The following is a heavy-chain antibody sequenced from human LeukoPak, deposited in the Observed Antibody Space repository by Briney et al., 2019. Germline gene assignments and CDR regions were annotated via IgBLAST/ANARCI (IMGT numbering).Heavy chain of an antibody. Sequence: PGRSLRLSCAASGFTFSSYGMHWVRQAPGKGLEWVAFIRYDGSNKNYADSVKGRFTLSRDNSKNTLYLQMNSLRAEDTAVYYCAKVEETSSWYTGGSFDIWGQGTMVTVSS. CDR2: IRYDGSNK. CDR1: GFTFSSYG. V-gene: IGHV3-30*02. J-gene: IGHJ3*02. CDR3: AKVEETSSWYTGGSFDI. D-gene: IGHD6-13*01.